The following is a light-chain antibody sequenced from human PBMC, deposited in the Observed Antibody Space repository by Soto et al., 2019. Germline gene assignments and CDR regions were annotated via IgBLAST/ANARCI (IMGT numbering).Light chain of an antibody. J-gene: IGLJ1*01. Sequence: QSVLTQPPSASGSPGQSVTISCTGTSSDVGGDNYVSWYQQHPGKAPKLMIYEVNKRPSGVPDRFSGSKSGNTASLTVSGLQAEDEGDYYCSSHAGSKRVFGTGTKVTVL. CDR3: SSHAGSKRV. V-gene: IGLV2-8*01. CDR1: SSDVGGDNY. CDR2: EVN.